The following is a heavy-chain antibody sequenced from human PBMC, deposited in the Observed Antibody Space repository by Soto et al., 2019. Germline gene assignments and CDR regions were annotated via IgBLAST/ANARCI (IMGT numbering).Heavy chain of an antibody. CDR1: GFTVSSNY. D-gene: IGHD3-10*01. Sequence: GGSLRLSCAASGFTVSSNYMSWVRQAPGKGLEWVSVIYSGGSTYYADSVKGRFTISRDNFKNTLYLQMNSLRAEDTAVYYCARDAVQITMVRGVNYYYYYMDVWGKGTTVTVSS. V-gene: IGHV3-66*01. J-gene: IGHJ6*03. CDR3: ARDAVQITMVRGVNYYYYYMDV. CDR2: IYSGGST.